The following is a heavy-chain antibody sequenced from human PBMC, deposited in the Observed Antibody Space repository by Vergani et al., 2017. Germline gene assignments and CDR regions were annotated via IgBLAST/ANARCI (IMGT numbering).Heavy chain of an antibody. CDR3: AKARGGFEQWLNFPFHY. Sequence: EVQLVESGGGLVQPGRSLRLSCAASGFTFDDYAMHWVRQAPGKGLEWVSGISWNSGSIGYADSVKGRFTISRDNAKNSLYLQMNSLRAEDTALYYCAKARGGFEQWLNFPFHYWGQGTLVTVSS. J-gene: IGHJ4*02. V-gene: IGHV3-9*01. CDR2: ISWNSGSI. D-gene: IGHD6-19*01. CDR1: GFTFDDYA.